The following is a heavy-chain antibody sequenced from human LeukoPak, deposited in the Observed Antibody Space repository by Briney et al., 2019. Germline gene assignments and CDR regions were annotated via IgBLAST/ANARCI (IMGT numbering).Heavy chain of an antibody. J-gene: IGHJ4*02. Sequence: PAGSLRLSCAASGFTVSSYWMHWVRQAPGKGLVWVSRTNRDGRSTSYADSVKGRFTIPRDNAKNTLYLQMNSLRTEDTAVYYCARDWQDTGAFDYWGQGTLVTVSS. CDR3: ARDWQDTGAFDY. CDR1: GFTVSSYW. CDR2: TNRDGRST. V-gene: IGHV3-74*01. D-gene: IGHD1-26*01.